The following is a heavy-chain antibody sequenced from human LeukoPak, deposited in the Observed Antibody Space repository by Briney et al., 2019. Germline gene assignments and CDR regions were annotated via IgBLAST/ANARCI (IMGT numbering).Heavy chain of an antibody. V-gene: IGHV4-34*01. CDR1: GGSFSGYY. J-gene: IGHJ4*02. Sequence: SETLSLTCAVYGGSFSGYYWSWIRQPPGKGLEWIGEINHSGSTNYNPSLKSRVTISVDTSKNQFSLKLSSVTAADTAVYYCARAGDYVWGSYRQSGIRFDYWGQGTLVTVSS. D-gene: IGHD3-16*02. CDR2: INHSGST. CDR3: ARAGDYVWGSYRQSGIRFDY.